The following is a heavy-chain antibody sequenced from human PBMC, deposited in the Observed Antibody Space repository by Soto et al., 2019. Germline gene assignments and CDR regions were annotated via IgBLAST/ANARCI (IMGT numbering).Heavy chain of an antibody. CDR2: IIPIFRTI. CDR1: GGTFSNFA. D-gene: IGHD1-26*01. J-gene: IGHJ6*02. Sequence: QAQLVQSGAEVKKPGSSVKVSCKASGGTFSNFAITWVRQAPGQGLEWMGGIIPIFRTINYAQKFQGRVTITSDESTTTAYMELSSLGSEDTAVYFCASGSSGGGYFYDGMDVWGQGTTVIVSS. CDR3: ASGSSGGGYFYDGMDV. V-gene: IGHV1-69*01.